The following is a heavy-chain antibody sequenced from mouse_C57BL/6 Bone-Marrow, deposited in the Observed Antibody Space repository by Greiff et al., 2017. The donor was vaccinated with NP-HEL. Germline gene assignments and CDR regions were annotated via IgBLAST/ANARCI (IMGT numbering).Heavy chain of an antibody. CDR3: AREGILRSWFAY. V-gene: IGHV1-55*01. J-gene: IGHJ3*01. D-gene: IGHD1-1*01. CDR2: IYPGSGST. Sequence: VQLQQPGAELVKPGASVKMSCKASGYTFTSYWITWVKQRPGQGLEWIGDIYPGSGSTNYNEKFKSKATLTVDTSSSTAYMQLSSLTSEDSAVDYCAREGILRSWFAYWGQGTLVTVSA. CDR1: GYTFTSYW.